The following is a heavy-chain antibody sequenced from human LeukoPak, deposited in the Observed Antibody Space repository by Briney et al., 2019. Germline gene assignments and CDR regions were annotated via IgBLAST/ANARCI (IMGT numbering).Heavy chain of an antibody. D-gene: IGHD3-10*01. CDR2: IYHSGST. Sequence: PSQTLSLTCAVSGASISSGYWWSWVRQPPGKGLEWIGEIYHSGSTNHNPSLKSRVTISVDKSKSQFSLNLSSVTAADTAVYYCARDDTGVIRGIRFHYWGQGTLVTVSS. J-gene: IGHJ4*02. CDR3: ARDDTGVIRGIRFHY. V-gene: IGHV4-4*02. CDR1: GASISSGYW.